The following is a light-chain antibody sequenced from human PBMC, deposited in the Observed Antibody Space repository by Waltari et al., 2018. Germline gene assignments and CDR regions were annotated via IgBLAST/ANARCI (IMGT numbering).Light chain of an antibody. V-gene: IGLV1-40*01. CDR1: SSNIGAGSD. J-gene: IGLJ3*02. Sequence: QSVLTQPPSVSGAPGQRVTISCTGSSSNIGAGSDVHWYQRLPGTAPKLLIYGNSNRPSGVPDRFSGSRSGTSASLAITGLQAEDEADYYCQSYDNSLSGSGVFGGGTKLTVL. CDR3: QSYDNSLSGSGV. CDR2: GNS.